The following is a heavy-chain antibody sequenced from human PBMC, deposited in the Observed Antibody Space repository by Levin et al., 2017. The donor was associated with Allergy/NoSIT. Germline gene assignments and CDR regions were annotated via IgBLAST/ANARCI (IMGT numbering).Heavy chain of an antibody. V-gene: IGHV3-64D*06. J-gene: IGHJ4*02. CDR2: ISDNGGRT. CDR1: GFTFSIYA. D-gene: IGHD6-19*01. CDR3: VKERRSGRYDFDY. Sequence: GESLKISCLGSGFTFSIYAMHWVRQAPGKGLEYVSGISDNGGRTYYADSVRDRFTISRDNSKNTLYLQMSSLRFEDTAVYYCVKERRSGRYDFDYWGQGTLVTVSS.